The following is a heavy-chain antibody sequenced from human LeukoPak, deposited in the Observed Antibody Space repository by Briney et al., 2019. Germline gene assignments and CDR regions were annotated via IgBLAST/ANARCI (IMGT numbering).Heavy chain of an antibody. CDR2: ISYDGSNK. D-gene: IGHD2-21*02. J-gene: IGHJ4*02. V-gene: IGHV3-30*03. CDR1: GFTFSNYG. CDR3: AAGVVLVSALQH. Sequence: GRSLRLSCAASGFTFSNYGMHWVRQAPGKGLEWVTLISYDGSNKYYADSVKGRFTISRDNSKNTLYLQMNNMRADDTAVYYCAAGVVLVSALQHWGQGNLVIVS.